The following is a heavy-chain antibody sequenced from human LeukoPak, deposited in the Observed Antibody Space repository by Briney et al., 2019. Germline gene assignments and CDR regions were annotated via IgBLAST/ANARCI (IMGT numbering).Heavy chain of an antibody. CDR1: GYTFTSYG. CDR2: ISAYNGNT. CDR3: ARDGRVLRFLEWLSNWFDP. V-gene: IGHV1-18*01. D-gene: IGHD3-3*01. J-gene: IGHJ5*02. Sequence: ASVKVSCKASGYTFTSYGISWVRQAPGQGLEWMGWISAYNGNTNYAQKLQGRVTMTTDTSTSTAYMELRSLRSDDTAVYYCARDGRVLRFLEWLSNWFDPWGQGTLVTVSS.